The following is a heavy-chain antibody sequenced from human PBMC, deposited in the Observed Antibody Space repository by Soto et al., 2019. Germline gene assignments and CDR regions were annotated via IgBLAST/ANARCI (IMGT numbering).Heavy chain of an antibody. CDR3: VREPPYSRYFDY. CDR2: INPNSGGT. J-gene: IGHJ4*02. D-gene: IGHD4-4*01. V-gene: IGHV1-2*04. Sequence: ASVKVSCKASGYTFTGYYMHWVRQAPGQGLEWMGWINPNSGGTNYAQKFQGWVTMTRDTSISTAYMELSRLRSDDTAVYYCVREPPYSRYFDYWRQGTLVTVSS. CDR1: GYTFTGYY.